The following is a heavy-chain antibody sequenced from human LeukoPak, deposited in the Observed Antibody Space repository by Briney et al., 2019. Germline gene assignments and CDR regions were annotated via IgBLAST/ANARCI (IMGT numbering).Heavy chain of an antibody. CDR3: ASLPIVVVTATPFDY. J-gene: IGHJ4*02. D-gene: IGHD2-21*02. CDR2: IKQDGSEK. V-gene: IGHV3-7*01. Sequence: PGGSLRLSCAASGFTFSSYWMSWVRQAPGKGLEWVANIKQDGSEKYYVDSVKGRFTISRDNAKNSLYLQMNSLRAEDTAVYYCASLPIVVVTATPFDYWGQGTLVTVSS. CDR1: GFTFSSYW.